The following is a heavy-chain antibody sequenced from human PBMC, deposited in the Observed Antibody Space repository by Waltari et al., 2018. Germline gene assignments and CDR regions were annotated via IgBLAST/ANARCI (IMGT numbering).Heavy chain of an antibody. D-gene: IGHD3-9*01. Sequence: QVQLVQSGAEVKKPGASVKVSCKASGYTFTGYYMHWVRQAPGQGLEWMGWINPNREGTNYEQKCQGSVTMTRDTSISTAYMELSRLRSDDTAVYYCASPTPTWQHQTGYYYGMDVWGQGTTVTVSS. J-gene: IGHJ6*02. CDR3: ASPTPTWQHQTGYYYGMDV. CDR2: INPNREGT. V-gene: IGHV1-2*02. CDR1: GYTFTGYY.